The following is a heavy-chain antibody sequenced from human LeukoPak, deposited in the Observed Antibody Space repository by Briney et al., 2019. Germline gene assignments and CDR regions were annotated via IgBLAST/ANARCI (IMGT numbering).Heavy chain of an antibody. D-gene: IGHD5-18*01. CDR1: GGSISSGDYY. CDR2: IYYSGST. J-gene: IGHJ4*02. CDR3: ARDGGYSYGYPYYFDY. V-gene: IGHV4-61*08. Sequence: SETLSLTCTVSGGSISSGDYYWSWIRQPPGKGLEWIGYIYYSGSTNYNPSLKSRVTISVDTSKNQFSLKLSSVTAADTAVYYCARDGGYSYGYPYYFDYWGQGTLVTVSS.